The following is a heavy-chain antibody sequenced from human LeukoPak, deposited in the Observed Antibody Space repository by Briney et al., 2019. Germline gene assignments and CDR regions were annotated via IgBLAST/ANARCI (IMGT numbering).Heavy chain of an antibody. V-gene: IGHV3-23*01. CDR1: GFTFSSYA. CDR2: IGGSGGST. J-gene: IGHJ4*02. CDR3: ARVHANLGYSSSWRAFDY. Sequence: GGSLRLSCAASGFTFSSYAMSWVRQAPGKGLEWVSSIGGSGGSTYYADSVKGRFTISRDNSKNTLYLQMNSLRAEDTAVYYCARVHANLGYSSSWRAFDYWGQGTLVTVSS. D-gene: IGHD6-13*01.